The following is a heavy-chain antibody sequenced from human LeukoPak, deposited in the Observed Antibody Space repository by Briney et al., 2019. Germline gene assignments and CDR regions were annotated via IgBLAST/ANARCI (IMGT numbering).Heavy chain of an antibody. V-gene: IGHV1-8*03. D-gene: IGHD3-10*01. Sequence: ASVKVSCKASGYTFTSYDINWVRQATGQGLEWMGWMNPNSGNTGYAQKFQGRVTITRNTSISTAYMELSSPRSEDTAVYYCARGLYYYGSGSPFDYWGQGTLVTVSS. CDR3: ARGLYYYGSGSPFDY. CDR2: MNPNSGNT. J-gene: IGHJ4*02. CDR1: GYTFTSYD.